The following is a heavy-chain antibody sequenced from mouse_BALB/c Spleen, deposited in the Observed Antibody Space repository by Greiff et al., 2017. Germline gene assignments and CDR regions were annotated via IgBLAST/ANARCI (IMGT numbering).Heavy chain of an antibody. J-gene: IGHJ2*01. Sequence: VQLQQSGAELVRPGTSVKVSCKASGYAFTNYLIEWVKQRPGQGLEWIGVINPGSGGTNYNEKFKGKATLTADKSSSTAYMQLSSLTSDTSAVYFCARRVGRSYFDYWGQGTTLTVSS. D-gene: IGHD4-1*01. CDR3: ARRVGRSYFDY. CDR2: INPGSGGT. V-gene: IGHV1-54*01. CDR1: GYAFTNYL.